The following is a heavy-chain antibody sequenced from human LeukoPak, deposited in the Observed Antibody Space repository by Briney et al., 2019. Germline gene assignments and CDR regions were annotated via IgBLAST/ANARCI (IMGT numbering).Heavy chain of an antibody. D-gene: IGHD2-21*02. J-gene: IGHJ4*02. V-gene: IGHV3-53*01. CDR2: IYSGGST. CDR1: GFTVSSNS. Sequence: GGSLRLSCAASGFTVSSNSMSWVRQAPGKGLEWVSVIYSGGSTYYADSVKGRFTISRDNSKNTLYLQMNTLRAEDTAVYYCARAYMTATRHFDSWGQGTLVTVSS. CDR3: ARAYMTATRHFDS.